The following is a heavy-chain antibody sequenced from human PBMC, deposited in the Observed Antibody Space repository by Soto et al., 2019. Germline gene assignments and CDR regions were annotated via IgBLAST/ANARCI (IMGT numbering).Heavy chain of an antibody. J-gene: IGHJ3*02. D-gene: IGHD1-1*01. V-gene: IGHV1-3*01. CDR3: ARQLPRTGGAFDI. CDR2: IDAGNGNT. Sequence: GASVKVSCKASGYSFTTYALHWVRQAPGQRLEWMAWIDAGNGNTKYSQKFQGRVTVTRDTIASTIYMQLSSLKSEDMAVFYCARQLPRTGGAFDIWGQGTAVTGSS. CDR1: GYSFTTYA.